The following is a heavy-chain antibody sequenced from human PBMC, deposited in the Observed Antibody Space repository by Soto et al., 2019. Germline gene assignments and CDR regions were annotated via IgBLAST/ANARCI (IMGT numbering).Heavy chain of an antibody. CDR1: GFTFSRYW. CDR3: ARHTNYYDSSGSPGAFDI. D-gene: IGHD3-22*01. Sequence: PGGSLRLSCAASGFTFSRYWMSWVRQAPGKGLEWVANIKQDGSEKYYVDSVKGRFTISRDNAKNSLYLQMNSLRAEDTAVYYCARHTNYYDSSGSPGAFDIWGQGTMVTVSS. V-gene: IGHV3-7*01. J-gene: IGHJ3*02. CDR2: IKQDGSEK.